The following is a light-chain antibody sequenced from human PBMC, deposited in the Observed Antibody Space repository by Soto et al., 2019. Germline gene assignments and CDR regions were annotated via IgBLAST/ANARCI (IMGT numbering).Light chain of an antibody. CDR1: QSISVW. V-gene: IGKV1-5*03. CDR3: QQYNSYSPT. CDR2: KAS. J-gene: IGKJ1*01. Sequence: DIQMTQSPSTLSASVGDRCTSTFLASQSISVWLAWYQQKAGKAPNLLIYKASRLESGVPSRFSGSGSETEFTLTISGLQPGDSATYYCQQYNSYSPTFGQGTKVDIK.